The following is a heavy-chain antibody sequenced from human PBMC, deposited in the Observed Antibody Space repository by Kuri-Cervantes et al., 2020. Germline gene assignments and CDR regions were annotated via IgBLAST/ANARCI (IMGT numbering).Heavy chain of an antibody. CDR1: GGSISSSSYY. D-gene: IGHD4-17*01. CDR2: IYYSRST. J-gene: IGHJ5*02. Sequence: SETLSLTCTVSGGSISSSSYYWGWIRQPPGKGLEWIGSIYYSRSTYYNPSLKSRVTISVDTSKNQFSLKLSSVTAADTAVYYCARVDGDYTAWGQGTLVTVSS. CDR3: ARVDGDYTA. V-gene: IGHV4-39*01.